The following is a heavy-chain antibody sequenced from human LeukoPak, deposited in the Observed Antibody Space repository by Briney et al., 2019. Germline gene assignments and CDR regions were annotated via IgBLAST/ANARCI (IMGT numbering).Heavy chain of an antibody. CDR3: ARECRSTSCYGGGPYYYYYGMDV. D-gene: IGHD2-2*01. V-gene: IGHV1-2*02. J-gene: IGHJ6*02. CDR1: GYTFTGYY. Sequence: ASVKVSCKASGYTFTGYYMHWVRQAPGQGLEWMGWINPNSGGTNYAQKFQGRVTMTRDTSISTAYMVLSRLRSDDTAVYYCARECRSTSCYGGGPYYYYYGMDVWGQGTTVTVSS. CDR2: INPNSGGT.